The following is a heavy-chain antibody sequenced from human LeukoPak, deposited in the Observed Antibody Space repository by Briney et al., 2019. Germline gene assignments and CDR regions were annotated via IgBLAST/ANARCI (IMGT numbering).Heavy chain of an antibody. D-gene: IGHD6-19*01. J-gene: IGHJ3*02. Sequence: PSETLSLTCAVYGGSFSGYYWSWIRQPPGKGLEWIGEINHSGSTNYNPSLKSRVTISVDTSKNQFSLKLSSVTAADTAVYYCARSEWLVRDDAFDIWGQGTMVTVSS. CDR3: ARSEWLVRDDAFDI. CDR2: INHSGST. CDR1: GGSFSGYY. V-gene: IGHV4-34*01.